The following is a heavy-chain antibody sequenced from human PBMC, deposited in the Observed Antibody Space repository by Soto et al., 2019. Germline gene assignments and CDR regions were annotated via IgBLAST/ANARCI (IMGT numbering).Heavy chain of an antibody. Sequence: SETLSLTCTVSGGSSSSGDYYWSWIRQPPGKGLEWIGYIYYSGSTYYNPSLKSRVTISVDTSKNHFSLKLSSVTAADTAVYYCATIKLGSNRPEYWGQGTLVTVSS. D-gene: IGHD3-10*01. CDR2: IYYSGST. CDR1: GGSSSSGDYY. J-gene: IGHJ4*02. CDR3: ATIKLGSNRPEY. V-gene: IGHV4-30-4*01.